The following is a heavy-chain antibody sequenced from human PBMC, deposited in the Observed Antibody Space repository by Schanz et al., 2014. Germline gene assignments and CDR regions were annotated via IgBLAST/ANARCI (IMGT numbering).Heavy chain of an antibody. CDR2: IHQSGGT. CDR3: AKFLYDDPS. CDR1: GGDIGNYY. Sequence: QVQLQESGPGLVKPSETLSLTCSVSGGDIGNYYWSWIRQPPGKGLEWIGYIHQSGGTNYNPSLKSQVTILFDPPKNQFPRRLPSLTAADTAVYYCAKFLYDDPSWGQGTLVTVSS. V-gene: IGHV4-59*08. D-gene: IGHD3-3*01. J-gene: IGHJ5*02.